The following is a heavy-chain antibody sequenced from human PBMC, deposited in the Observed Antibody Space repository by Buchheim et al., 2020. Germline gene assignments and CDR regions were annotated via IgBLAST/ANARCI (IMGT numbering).Heavy chain of an antibody. D-gene: IGHD6-19*01. CDR3: TRGRRGNGWYYYGFDV. V-gene: IGHV1-8*01. Sequence: QVQLVQSGADVKKPGASVKVSCKASGYIFTTHDINWVRQATGQGLEWVGWMHPVSGNTGFAQDFQGRVTLTRNTSINTAYLELNNLRSDDTAVYYCTRGRRGNGWYYYGFDVWGQGT. CDR1: GYIFTTHD. CDR2: MHPVSGNT. J-gene: IGHJ6*02.